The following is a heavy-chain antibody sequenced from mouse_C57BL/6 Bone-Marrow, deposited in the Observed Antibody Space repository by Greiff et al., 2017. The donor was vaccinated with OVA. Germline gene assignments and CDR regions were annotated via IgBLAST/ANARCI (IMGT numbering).Heavy chain of an antibody. J-gene: IGHJ3*01. Sequence: QVQLQQSGPELVKPGASVKISCKASGYSFTSYYIHWVKQRPGQGLEWIGWIYPGSGNIKYNEKFKGKATLTADTSSSTAYMQLSGLTSEGSAVYYCATGGFAYWGQGTLVTVSA. CDR3: ATGGFAY. V-gene: IGHV1-66*01. CDR2: IYPGSGNI. CDR1: GYSFTSYY.